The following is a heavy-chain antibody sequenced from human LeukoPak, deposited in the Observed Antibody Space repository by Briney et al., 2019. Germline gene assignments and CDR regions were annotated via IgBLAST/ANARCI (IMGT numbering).Heavy chain of an antibody. J-gene: IGHJ4*02. CDR2: IYYSGST. V-gene: IGHV4-31*11. Sequence: SETLSLTCAVYGGSFSGYYWSWIRQHPGKGLEWIGYIYYSGSTYYNPSLKSRVTISVDTSKNQFSLKLSSVTAADTAVYYCASAAGHCSSTSCYTFFDYWGQGTLVTVSS. D-gene: IGHD2-2*02. CDR1: GGSFSGYY. CDR3: ASAAGHCSSTSCYTFFDY.